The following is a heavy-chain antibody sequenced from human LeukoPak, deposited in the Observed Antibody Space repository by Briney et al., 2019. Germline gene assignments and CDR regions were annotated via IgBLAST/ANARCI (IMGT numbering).Heavy chain of an antibody. D-gene: IGHD1-26*01. CDR2: IRYDGSNK. Sequence: VGSLRLSCAASGFTFSSYGMHWVRQAPGKGLEWVAFIRYDGSNKYYADSVKGRFTISRDNSKNTLYLQMNSLRAEDTAVYYCAKDLFEDLSVGATQPNWFDPWGQGTLVTVSS. CDR3: AKDLFEDLSVGATQPNWFDP. J-gene: IGHJ5*02. CDR1: GFTFSSYG. V-gene: IGHV3-30*02.